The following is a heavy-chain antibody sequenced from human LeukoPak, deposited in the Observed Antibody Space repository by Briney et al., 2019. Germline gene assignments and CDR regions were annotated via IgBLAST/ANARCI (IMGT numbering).Heavy chain of an antibody. CDR2: IYYTAGS. CDR3: ARDFPFYGDYGFDY. CDR1: GDSVTNDAYF. D-gene: IGHD4-17*01. Sequence: SETLSLTCTVSGDSVTNDAYFWGWTRQPPGEGLEYIGYIYYTAGSYYNPSLRGRVTMSIDTSRNQFSLKLSSVTAADTAVYYCARDFPFYGDYGFDYWGQGTLVTVSS. V-gene: IGHV4-30-4*01. J-gene: IGHJ4*02.